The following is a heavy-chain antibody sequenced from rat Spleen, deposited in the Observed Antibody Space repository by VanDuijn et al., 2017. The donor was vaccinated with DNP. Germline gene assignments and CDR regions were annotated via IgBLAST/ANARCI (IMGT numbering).Heavy chain of an antibody. CDR2: ISTSGSKI. D-gene: IGHD1-1*01. CDR3: AVVRNYFDY. V-gene: IGHV5-58*01. CDR1: GFTFSSYW. J-gene: IGHJ2*01. Sequence: EVQLVESGGGLVQPGRSLKLSCVASGFTFSSYWMYWIRQAPGKGLEWVATISTSGSKIYYPDSVKGRFTISRDNAKSSLHLQMESLRSEDTATYYCAVVRNYFDYWGQGVMVTVSS.